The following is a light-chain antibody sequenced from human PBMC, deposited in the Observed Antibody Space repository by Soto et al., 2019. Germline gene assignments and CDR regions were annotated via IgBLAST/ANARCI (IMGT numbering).Light chain of an antibody. Sequence: DIQMTQSPSSLSASVGDRVTITCRASQSISPWMAWYQQKAGKAPNLLIYKASRLESGVPSRFSGSGSETEFTLTVSGLQPGDSATYYCQQYNSYSPTFGQGTKVDIK. V-gene: IGKV1-5*03. CDR2: KAS. CDR1: QSISPW. J-gene: IGKJ1*01. CDR3: QQYNSYSPT.